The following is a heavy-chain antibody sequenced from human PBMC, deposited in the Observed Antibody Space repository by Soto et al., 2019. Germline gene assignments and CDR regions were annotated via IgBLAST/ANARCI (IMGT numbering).Heavy chain of an antibody. CDR2: IYYSGST. CDR1: GGSISSSSYY. V-gene: IGHV4-39*01. J-gene: IGHJ4*02. Sequence: KSSETLFLTCTVSGGSISSSSYYWGWIRQPPGKGLEWIGSIYYSGSTYYNPSLKSRVTISVDTSKNQFSLKLSSVTAADTAVYYCARVRTRVPAAPAPYSSSSEVDYWGQGTLVTVSS. CDR3: ARVRTRVPAAPAPYSSSSEVDY. D-gene: IGHD6-6*01.